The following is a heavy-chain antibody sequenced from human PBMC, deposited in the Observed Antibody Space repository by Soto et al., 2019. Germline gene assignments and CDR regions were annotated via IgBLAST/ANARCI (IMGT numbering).Heavy chain of an antibody. CDR1: GDSIRPYY. CDR2: VYYSGSV. J-gene: IGHJ4*02. CDR3: ARVTYDSFTAYSYYFDY. D-gene: IGHD3-9*01. Sequence: TSETLSLTCTVSGDSIRPYYWTWIRQPPGKGLEWIGYVYYSGSVNYKSCLKSRVTMSVDTSKNQFSLRLNSVTAADTAVYYCARVTYDSFTAYSYYFDYWGQGSLVTVSS. V-gene: IGHV4-59*01.